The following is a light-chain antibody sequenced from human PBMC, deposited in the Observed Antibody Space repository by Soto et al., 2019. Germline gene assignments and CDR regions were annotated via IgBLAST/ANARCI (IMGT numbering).Light chain of an antibody. CDR1: QSVSIN. CDR3: QQYNNWPPIT. J-gene: IGKJ5*01. Sequence: ETVMTQSPATLSVSPGEGATLSCRASQSVSINLAWYQQKPGHAPRLLIYVASTRATGIPARFSGSGSGTEFTLTISSLQSEDFAVYYCQQYNNWPPITFGQGTRLEIK. V-gene: IGKV3-15*01. CDR2: VAS.